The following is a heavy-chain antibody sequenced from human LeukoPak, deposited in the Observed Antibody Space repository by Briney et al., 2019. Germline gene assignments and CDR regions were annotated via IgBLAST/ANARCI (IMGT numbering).Heavy chain of an antibody. D-gene: IGHD3-10*01. J-gene: IGHJ4*02. Sequence: GGSLRLSCAASGFTVTSNYISWVRQAPGKGLEWVSVIYSGGRTYHADSVKGRFTISRGNAKNTLFLQMNSLRTEDTAVYYCAKDGDYYGSGSYYNGFDYWGQGTLVTVSS. CDR2: IYSGGRT. CDR3: AKDGDYYGSGSYYNGFDY. V-gene: IGHV3-53*05. CDR1: GFTVTSNY.